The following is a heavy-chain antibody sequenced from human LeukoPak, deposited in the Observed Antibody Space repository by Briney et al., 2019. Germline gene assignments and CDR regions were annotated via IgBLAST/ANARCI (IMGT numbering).Heavy chain of an antibody. Sequence: PGGSLRLSCAASGFAVSSNYVTWVRQAPGKGLEWVSIIHNSGATYDADSVKGRFTISRDNSMNTVYLQMNRLRLEDTAVYYCSSRIAGAATSNWFYPWGQGTLVTVSS. CDR1: GFAVSSNY. J-gene: IGHJ5*02. CDR3: SSRIAGAATSNWFYP. D-gene: IGHD2-21*01. V-gene: IGHV3-53*01. CDR2: IHNSGAT.